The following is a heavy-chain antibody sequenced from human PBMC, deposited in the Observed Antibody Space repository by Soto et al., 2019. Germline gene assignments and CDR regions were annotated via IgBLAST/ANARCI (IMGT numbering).Heavy chain of an antibody. V-gene: IGHV3-7*01. CDR3: AIITRGFSMDV. CDR2: IKHDGSET. D-gene: IGHD1-20*01. Sequence: EVQLVESGGGLVQPGGSLRLSCAASGFTFSAYWMSWVRQTPGKGLEWVANIKHDGSETYYVDSVKGRFTISRDNAKNSLFLEMNSLRAEDTAVFYCAIITRGFSMDVWGQGTTVTVSS. CDR1: GFTFSAYW. J-gene: IGHJ6*02.